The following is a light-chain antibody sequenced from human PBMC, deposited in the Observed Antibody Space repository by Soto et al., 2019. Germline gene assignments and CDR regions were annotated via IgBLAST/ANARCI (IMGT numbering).Light chain of an antibody. J-gene: IGKJ1*01. V-gene: IGKV3-20*01. CDR1: QSVSSSY. Sequence: EIVLTQSPGTLSLSPGEKATLSCRASQSVSSSYIAWYQQKPGQAPRLLIYGASNRATGIPDRFSGSGSGTDFTFMISRLETEDFAVYYCQQFGGTRWAFGQGTKVDIK. CDR3: QQFGGTRWA. CDR2: GAS.